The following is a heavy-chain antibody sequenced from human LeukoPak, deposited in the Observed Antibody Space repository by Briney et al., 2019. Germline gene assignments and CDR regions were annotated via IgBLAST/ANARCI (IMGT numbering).Heavy chain of an antibody. V-gene: IGHV3-7*01. D-gene: IGHD3-16*01. Sequence: GGSLRLSCAASGFTFSIYGMSWVRQAPGKGLEWVANIKQDGSEKYYVDSVKGRFTISRDNAKNSLYLQMNSLRAEDTAVYYCARGEGGAAFDIWGQGTMVTVSS. J-gene: IGHJ3*02. CDR1: GFTFSIYG. CDR3: ARGEGGAAFDI. CDR2: IKQDGSEK.